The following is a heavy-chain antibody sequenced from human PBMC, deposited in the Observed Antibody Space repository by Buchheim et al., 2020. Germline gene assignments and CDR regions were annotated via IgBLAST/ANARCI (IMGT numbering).Heavy chain of an antibody. CDR3: ARDGGGVAVAGYYGMDV. Sequence: QVQLVQSGAEVKKPGSSAKVSCKASGGTFSNYDFSWVRQAPGQGPEWMGGIIPMFGTANYAQKFQGRVTITADRSTSTVYMELSSLGSDDTAVYYCARDGGGVAVAGYYGMDVWGQGTT. V-gene: IGHV1-69*06. CDR1: GGTFSNYD. CDR2: IIPMFGTA. D-gene: IGHD6-19*01. J-gene: IGHJ6*02.